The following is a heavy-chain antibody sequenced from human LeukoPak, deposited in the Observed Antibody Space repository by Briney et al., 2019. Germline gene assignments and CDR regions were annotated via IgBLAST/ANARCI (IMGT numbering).Heavy chain of an antibody. D-gene: IGHD3-10*01. J-gene: IGHJ5*02. Sequence: RSSETLSLTCTVSGGSISSGSCYWSWIRQPAGKGLEWIGRIYSSGSTNYNPSLKSRVTISVDTSKNQFSLKLSSVTAADTAVYYCARHYGSGLDWFDPWGQGTLVTVSS. CDR2: IYSSGST. CDR1: GGSISSGSCY. V-gene: IGHV4-61*02. CDR3: ARHYGSGLDWFDP.